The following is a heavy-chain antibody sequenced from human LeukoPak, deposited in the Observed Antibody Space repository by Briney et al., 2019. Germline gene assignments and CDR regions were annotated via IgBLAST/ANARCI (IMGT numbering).Heavy chain of an antibody. Sequence: ASVKVSCKASGYTFTSYAMHWVRQAPGQRLEWMGWINAGNGSTKYSQKFQGRVTITRDTSASTAYMELSSLRSEDTAVYYCARVGARYCSGGSCYYFDYWGQGTLVTVSS. CDR1: GYTFTSYA. D-gene: IGHD2-15*01. J-gene: IGHJ4*02. V-gene: IGHV1-3*01. CDR2: INAGNGST. CDR3: ARVGARYCSGGSCYYFDY.